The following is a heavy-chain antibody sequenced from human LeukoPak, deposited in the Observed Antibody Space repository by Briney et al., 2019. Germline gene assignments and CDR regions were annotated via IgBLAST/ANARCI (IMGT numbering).Heavy chain of an antibody. CDR2: SSGSGGNT. Sequence: GGSLRLSCAASGFTFSNYGMSWVRQAPGKGLEWVSASSGSGGNTYYADSVKGRFTVSRDSSKNTLYLQMNSLRAEDTAAYYCAKDYDSSGSLFDSWGQGTLVTVSS. CDR1: GFTFSNYG. CDR3: AKDYDSSGSLFDS. V-gene: IGHV3-23*01. D-gene: IGHD3-22*01. J-gene: IGHJ4*02.